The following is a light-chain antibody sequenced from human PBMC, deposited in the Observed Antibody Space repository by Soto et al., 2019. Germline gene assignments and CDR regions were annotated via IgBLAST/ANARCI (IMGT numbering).Light chain of an antibody. V-gene: IGLV2-23*01. CDR3: CSYAGSNNVV. Sequence: QSALTQPASVSGSPGQSITISCTGTITDIGAYNYVSWYQQHPGKAPKLLIYEASKRPSGVSSRFSGSKSGNTASLTISGLQAEDEADYFCCSYAGSNNVVFGGGTKLTVL. J-gene: IGLJ2*01. CDR1: ITDIGAYNY. CDR2: EAS.